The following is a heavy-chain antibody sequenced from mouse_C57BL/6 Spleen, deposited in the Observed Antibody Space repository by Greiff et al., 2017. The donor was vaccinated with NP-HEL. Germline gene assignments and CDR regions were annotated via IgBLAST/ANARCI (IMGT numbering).Heavy chain of an antibody. J-gene: IGHJ2*01. Sequence: VQLQQSGAELVRPGTSVKLSCKASGYTFTSYWMHWVKQRPGQGLEWIGVIDPSDSYTNYNQKFKGKATLTVDTSSSTAYMQLSSLTSEDSAVYYCARWYYGLDYWGQGTTLTVSS. CDR2: IDPSDSYT. CDR3: ARWYYGLDY. V-gene: IGHV1-59*01. CDR1: GYTFTSYW. D-gene: IGHD1-2*01.